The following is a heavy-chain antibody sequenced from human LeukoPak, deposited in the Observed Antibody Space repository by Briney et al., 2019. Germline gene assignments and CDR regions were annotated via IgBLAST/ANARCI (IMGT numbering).Heavy chain of an antibody. CDR2: ISAYNGNT. D-gene: IGHD5-18*01. V-gene: IGHV1-18*01. CDR3: ARGMQLWLEYVGYYFDY. Sequence: ASVKVSCKASGYTFTNYGISWVRQAPGQGLEWMGWISAYNGNTNYAQKLQGRVTMTTDTSTSTAYMELRSLRSDDTAVYYCARGMQLWLEYVGYYFDYWGQGTLVTVSS. J-gene: IGHJ4*02. CDR1: GYTFTNYG.